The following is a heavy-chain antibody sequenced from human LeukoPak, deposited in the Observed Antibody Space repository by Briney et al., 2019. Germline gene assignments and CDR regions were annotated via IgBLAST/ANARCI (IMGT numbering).Heavy chain of an antibody. CDR1: GFTFSSYW. CDR3: AADSTAYYSAF. Sequence: GGSLRLSCTASGFTFSSYWMSWVRQAPGKGLEWVANIKQDGSEKYYLDSVKGRFTISRDNAKNSLYLQMNSLRAEDTALYYCAADSTAYYSAFWGQGTLVTVSS. J-gene: IGHJ4*02. V-gene: IGHV3-7*01. CDR2: IKQDGSEK. D-gene: IGHD3-22*01.